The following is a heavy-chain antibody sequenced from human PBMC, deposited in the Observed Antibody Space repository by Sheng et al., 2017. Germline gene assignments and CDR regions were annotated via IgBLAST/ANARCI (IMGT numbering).Heavy chain of an antibody. CDR2: IYYSGGT. CDR1: GGSISSHY. J-gene: IGHJ3*02. V-gene: IGHV4-59*11. D-gene: IGHD3-22*01. CDR3: ARVLIVVEGSYAFDI. Sequence: QVQLQESGPGLVKPSETLSLACTVSGGSISSHYWIWIRQPPGKGLEWIGYIYYSGGTNYNPSLKSRVTISVDTSKTQISLNLSSVTAADTALYYCARVLIVVEGSYAFDIWGQGTMVTVSS.